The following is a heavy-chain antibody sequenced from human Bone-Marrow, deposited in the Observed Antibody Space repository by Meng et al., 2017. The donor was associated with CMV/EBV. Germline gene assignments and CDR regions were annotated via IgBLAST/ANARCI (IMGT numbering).Heavy chain of an antibody. J-gene: IGHJ5*02. CDR2: IYYSGST. CDR3: ARVWPPGPDIVVVPAAIGPGSWFDP. CDR1: GGSISSGDYY. Sequence: SETLSLTCTVSGGSISSGDYYWSWIRQPPGKGLEWIGYIYYSGSTYYNPSLKSRVTIPVDTSKNQFSLKLSSVTAADTAVYYCARVWPPGPDIVVVPAAIGPGSWFDPWGQGPLATVSS. V-gene: IGHV4-30-4*08. D-gene: IGHD2-2*01.